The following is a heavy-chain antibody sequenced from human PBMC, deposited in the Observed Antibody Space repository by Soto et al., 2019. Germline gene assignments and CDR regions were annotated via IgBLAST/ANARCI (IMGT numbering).Heavy chain of an antibody. V-gene: IGHV4-30-2*01. D-gene: IGHD1-1*01. CDR3: ARTRGNSKHFDI. CDR2: ISHSEIT. CDR1: GDSINTDDYS. J-gene: IGHJ4*02. Sequence: PSETLSLTCAVSGDSINTDDYSGIWIRQPPGKALEWIGYISHSEITFYNPSLMSRVTLSIDRSKNQFSLNLRSATAADTAVYYCARTRGNSKHFDIWGRGTLVTVSS.